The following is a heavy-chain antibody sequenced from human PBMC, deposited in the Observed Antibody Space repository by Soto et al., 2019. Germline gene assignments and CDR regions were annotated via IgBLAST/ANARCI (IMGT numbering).Heavy chain of an antibody. J-gene: IGHJ4*02. CDR1: GFSVSTNY. Sequence: LRLSCAASGFSVSTNYMTWVRQAPGKGLEWVSVIYSGGSTYYADSVKGRFTISRDNSKNTLHLQMNSLRAEDTAVYYCARGSGSLYYFDFWGRGTLVTVSS. CDR3: ARGSGSLYYFDF. CDR2: IYSGGST. D-gene: IGHD1-26*01. V-gene: IGHV3-53*01.